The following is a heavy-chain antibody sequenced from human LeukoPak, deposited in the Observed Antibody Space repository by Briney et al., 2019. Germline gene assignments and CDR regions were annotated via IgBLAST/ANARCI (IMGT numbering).Heavy chain of an antibody. CDR3: ARPRQVVAALCY. D-gene: IGHD2-15*01. CDR1: GYTFTSYD. Sequence: ASVKVSCKDSGYTFTSYDMNWVRQATGQGGEWMGWMNAKSGNRGYAQKFQGRVTITRDRTTRTVYIELSSLRSEDTAVYYCARPRQVVAALCYWGQGTLVTVSS. CDR2: MNAKSGNR. V-gene: IGHV1-8*01. J-gene: IGHJ4*02.